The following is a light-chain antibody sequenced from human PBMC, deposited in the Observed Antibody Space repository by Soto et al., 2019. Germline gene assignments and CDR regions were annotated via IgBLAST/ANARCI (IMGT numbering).Light chain of an antibody. CDR2: ATS. Sequence: DIQMTQSPSSLSASVGDRVTITCRASQSIGSYLSWFQQKPGKAPKLLIFATSNLQSGVPSRFSGSGSGTDFTLTISSLQPEDFATYYCQQAHGTFGQGTRLEIK. CDR3: QQAHGT. V-gene: IGKV1-39*01. J-gene: IGKJ5*01. CDR1: QSIGSY.